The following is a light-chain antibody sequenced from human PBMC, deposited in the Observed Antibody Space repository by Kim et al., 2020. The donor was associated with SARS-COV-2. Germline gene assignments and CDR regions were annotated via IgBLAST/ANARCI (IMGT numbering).Light chain of an antibody. V-gene: IGKV3-11*01. CDR1: QSIGRY. Sequence: SPGERATLSCRARQSIGRYLAWYQQKPGQAPRLLIYDASNRATGIPARFSGSGSETDFTLTISSLEPEDFAVYFCHQRANWPIFTFGPGTKVDIK. CDR2: DAS. CDR3: HQRANWPIFT. J-gene: IGKJ3*01.